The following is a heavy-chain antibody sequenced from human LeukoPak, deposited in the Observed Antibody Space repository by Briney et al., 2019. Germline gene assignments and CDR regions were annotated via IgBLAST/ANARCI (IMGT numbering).Heavy chain of an antibody. CDR3: ARGGYDSSLGVDY. CDR1: GFTLSSYA. CDR2: ISYDGSNK. D-gene: IGHD3-22*01. J-gene: IGHJ4*02. V-gene: IGHV3-30*04. Sequence: GGSLRLSCAASGFTLSSYAMHWVRQAPGKGLEWVAVISYDGSNKYYADSVKGRFTISRDNSKNTLYLQMNSLRAEDTAVYYCARGGYDSSLGVDYWGQGTLVTVSS.